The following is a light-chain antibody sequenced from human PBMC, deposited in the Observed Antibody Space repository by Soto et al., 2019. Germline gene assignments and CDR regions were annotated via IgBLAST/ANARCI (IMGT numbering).Light chain of an antibody. V-gene: IGKV3-11*01. CDR3: QQRSNWPPGVKT. CDR2: DAS. CDR1: QSVSSY. Sequence: EIVLTQSPATLSLSPGERATLSCRASQSVSSYLAWYQQKPGQAPRLLIYDASNRATGIPARFSGSGSGTDFTLTISSLEPEDVAVYYCQQRSNWPPGVKTFGQGTKVEIK. J-gene: IGKJ1*01.